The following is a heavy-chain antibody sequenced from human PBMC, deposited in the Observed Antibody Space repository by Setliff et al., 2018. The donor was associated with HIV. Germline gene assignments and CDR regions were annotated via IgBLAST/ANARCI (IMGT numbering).Heavy chain of an antibody. CDR2: INAGNGDT. CDR1: GDTFTNYA. Sequence: GASVKVSCKASGDTFTNYAMHWVRQAPGQRLEWMGWINAGNGDTKYSQKFQGRVTITRDTSASTAYMELSSLRSEDTAVYYCARAERGFSSSGWYNHWGQGTLVTVSS. D-gene: IGHD6-19*01. CDR3: ARAERGFSSSGWYNH. J-gene: IGHJ4*02. V-gene: IGHV1-3*01.